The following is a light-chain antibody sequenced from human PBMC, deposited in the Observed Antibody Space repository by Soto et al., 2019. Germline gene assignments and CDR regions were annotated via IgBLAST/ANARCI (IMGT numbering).Light chain of an antibody. V-gene: IGKV3-20*01. J-gene: IGKJ1*01. CDR2: GAS. CDR1: QSVATN. CDR3: QQYGSSGT. Sequence: EIGFSQSPATLSVSPGERATLPFRASQSVATNLAWYQQTPGQAPRLLIYGASNRATGIPDRFSGSGSGTDFTLTISRLEPEDFAVYYCQQYGSSGTFGQGTKVDI.